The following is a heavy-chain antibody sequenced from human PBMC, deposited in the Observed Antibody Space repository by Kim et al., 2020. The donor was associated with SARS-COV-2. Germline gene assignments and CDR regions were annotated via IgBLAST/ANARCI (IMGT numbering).Heavy chain of an antibody. Sequence: AQKFQGRVTITADETTSTAYMELSSLRSEDTAVYYCASLYYYDSSGPNDYWGQGTLVTVSS. CDR3: ASLYYYDSSGPNDY. D-gene: IGHD3-22*01. J-gene: IGHJ4*02. V-gene: IGHV1-69*01.